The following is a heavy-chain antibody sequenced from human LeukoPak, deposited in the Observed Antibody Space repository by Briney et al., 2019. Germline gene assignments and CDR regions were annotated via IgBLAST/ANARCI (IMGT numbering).Heavy chain of an antibody. CDR1: VYSFTNYY. V-gene: IGHV1-46*01. CDR3: TRNGWVGAPQLGAFDT. J-gene: IGHJ3*02. D-gene: IGHD1-26*01. Sequence: WASVRISCKASVYSFTNYYLHWVRQAPGQGLEWMGKIDPSGGSTSYAQKFQGRVTMSRDTSTTTVYMELSSLRSEDMALYYCTRNGWVGAPQLGAFDTWGQGTMVTVSS. CDR2: IDPSGGST.